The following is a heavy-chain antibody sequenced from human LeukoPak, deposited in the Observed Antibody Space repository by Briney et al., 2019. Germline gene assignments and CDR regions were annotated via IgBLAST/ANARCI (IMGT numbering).Heavy chain of an antibody. Sequence: GGSLRLSCAASGFTFSSYWMHWVRQAPGKGLVWVSRINSDGSSTSYADSVKGRFTISRDNAKNTLYLQMNSLRAEDTAVYYCARGKQYQLLYSALDYWGQGTLVTVSS. CDR3: ARGKQYQLLYSALDY. CDR1: GFTFSSYW. CDR2: INSDGSST. J-gene: IGHJ4*02. D-gene: IGHD2-2*02. V-gene: IGHV3-74*01.